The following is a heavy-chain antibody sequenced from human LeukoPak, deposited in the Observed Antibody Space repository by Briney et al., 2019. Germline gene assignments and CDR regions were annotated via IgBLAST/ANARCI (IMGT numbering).Heavy chain of an antibody. CDR2: ISAYNGNT. CDR1: GYTFTSYG. D-gene: IGHD3-22*01. V-gene: IGHV1-18*01. Sequence: GASVEVSCKASGYTFTSYGISWVRQAPGQGLEWMGWISAYNGNTNYAQKLQGRVTMTTDTSTSTAYMELRSLRSDDTAVYYCARGGYLYYYYYYGMDVWGQGTTVTVSS. J-gene: IGHJ6*02. CDR3: ARGGYLYYYYYYGMDV.